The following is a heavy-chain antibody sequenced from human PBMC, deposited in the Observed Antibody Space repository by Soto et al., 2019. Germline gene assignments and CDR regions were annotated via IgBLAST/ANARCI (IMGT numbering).Heavy chain of an antibody. CDR3: ARGRAGYCSSTSCYTSWYFDL. Sequence: GGSLRLSCAASGFTFSSYAMHWVRHAPGKGLEWVAVISYDGSNKYYADSVKGRFTISRDNSKNTLYLQMNSLRAEDTAVYYCARGRAGYCSSTSCYTSWYFDLWGRGTLVTVSS. D-gene: IGHD2-2*02. J-gene: IGHJ2*01. CDR1: GFTFSSYA. V-gene: IGHV3-30-3*01. CDR2: ISYDGSNK.